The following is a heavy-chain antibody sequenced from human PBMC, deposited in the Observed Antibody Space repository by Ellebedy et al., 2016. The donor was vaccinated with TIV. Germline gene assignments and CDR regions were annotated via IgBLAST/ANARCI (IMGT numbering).Heavy chain of an antibody. CDR3: AVSRWAAAGLNYFDF. Sequence: GESLKISCAASGFTFSYYALHWVRQAPGKGLEWVAVISDDGTSEHYGDSVKGRFTISRDNSKNTLYMQMNSLRVEDTAVYYCAVSRWAAAGLNYFDFWGQGTLVTVSS. J-gene: IGHJ4*02. CDR2: ISDDGTSE. V-gene: IGHV3-30-3*01. CDR1: GFTFSYYA. D-gene: IGHD6-13*01.